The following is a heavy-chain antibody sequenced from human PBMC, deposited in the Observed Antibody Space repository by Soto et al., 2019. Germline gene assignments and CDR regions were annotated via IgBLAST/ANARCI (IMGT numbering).Heavy chain of an antibody. CDR1: GSSFIDYY. Sequence: GGSLRLSCASSGSSFIDYYMSWIRQSPGKGLEWLSYITSSSSYTHYADSVKGRFTISRDNAKNSLYLQMNSLRAEDTAVYYCTGGQDNLAVNFDYWGQGTPVTSPQ. CDR3: TGGQDNLAVNFDY. J-gene: IGHJ4*02. D-gene: IGHD1-1*01. CDR2: ITSSSSYT. V-gene: IGHV3-11*03.